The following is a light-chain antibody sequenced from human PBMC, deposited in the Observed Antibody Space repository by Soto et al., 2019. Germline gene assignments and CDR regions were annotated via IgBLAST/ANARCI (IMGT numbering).Light chain of an antibody. CDR3: AAWDDSRTFV. J-gene: IGLJ1*01. CDR1: SSNIGSNY. CDR2: SNN. Sequence: QSVLIQPTSASGTPGQRVTISCSGSSSNIGSNYVYWFQQLPGAAPKLLIYSNNQRPSGVPDRFSGSRSGTSASLAISGLQSEDEADYYCAAWDDSRTFVFGTGTKLTVL. V-gene: IGLV1-47*02.